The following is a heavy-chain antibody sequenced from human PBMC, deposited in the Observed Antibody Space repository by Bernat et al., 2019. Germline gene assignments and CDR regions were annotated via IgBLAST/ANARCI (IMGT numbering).Heavy chain of an antibody. Sequence: QVQLQESGPGLVKPSQTLSLTCTVSGGSISSGDYYWSWIRQPPGKGLEWIGYIYYSGSTYYNPSLKSRVTISVDTSKTQFYLKLSSVTAADAAVYYCARVAVTGTGGNFDYWGQGTLVTVSS. D-gene: IGHD1-7*01. CDR3: ARVAVTGTGGNFDY. J-gene: IGHJ4*02. V-gene: IGHV4-30-4*01. CDR2: IYYSGST. CDR1: GGSISSGDYY.